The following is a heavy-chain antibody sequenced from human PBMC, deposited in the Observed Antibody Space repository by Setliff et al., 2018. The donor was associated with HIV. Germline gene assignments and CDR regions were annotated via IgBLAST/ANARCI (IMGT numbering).Heavy chain of an antibody. V-gene: IGHV1-18*01. CDR2: ISAANGKK. J-gene: IGHJ4*02. D-gene: IGHD3-10*01. CDR3: AREVPSNTGSYYKQY. Sequence: GASVKVSCKASGYTFSSYGISWVRQTPGQGLEWMGWISAANGKKYYAPKVHDRITLTMDISTTTAHLQLRSLRSDDTAVYFCAREVPSNTGSYYKQYWGQGTLVTV. CDR1: GYTFSSYG.